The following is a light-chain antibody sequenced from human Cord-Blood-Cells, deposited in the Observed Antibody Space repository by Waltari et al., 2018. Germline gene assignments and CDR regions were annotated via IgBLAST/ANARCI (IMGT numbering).Light chain of an antibody. V-gene: IGLV2-23*01. CDR2: EGS. CDR1: SRAVGTYTL. CDR3: CSYAGSSTYV. Sequence: ALTQPLSRTGSPGHPVTISCTGTSRAVGTYTLVSWYQQHPGKAPKLMIYEGSKRPSGVSNRFSGSKSGNTASLTISGLQAEDEADYYCCSYAGSSTYVFGTGTKVTVL. J-gene: IGLJ1*01.